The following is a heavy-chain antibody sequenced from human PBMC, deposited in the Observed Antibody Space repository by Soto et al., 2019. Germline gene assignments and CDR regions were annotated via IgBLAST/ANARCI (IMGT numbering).Heavy chain of an antibody. CDR3: AKYGNWLDVYYDV. J-gene: IGHJ4*02. CDR1: GIEFSDYA. CDR2: VSASGRSR. Sequence: GGSLRLSCVGSGIEFSDYATSWVRQAPGKGLEWVSIVSASGRSRYHADSVKGRFTISRDNSKNTLYLHMTNLRAEDTAVYYCAKYGNWLDVYYDVWGQGAPVTVSS. D-gene: IGHD3-16*01. V-gene: IGHV3-23*01.